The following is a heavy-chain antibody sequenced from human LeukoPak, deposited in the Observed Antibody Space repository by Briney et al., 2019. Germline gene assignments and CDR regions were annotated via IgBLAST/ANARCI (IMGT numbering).Heavy chain of an antibody. CDR1: GGSISSGDYY. Sequence: SQTLSLTCTVSGGSISSGDYYWSWIRQPPGKGLEWIGYIYYSGSTYYNPSLKSRATISVDTSKNQFSLKLSSVTAADTAVYYCARARILYTYNWFDPWGQGTLVTVSS. D-gene: IGHD2-8*01. CDR3: ARARILYTYNWFDP. J-gene: IGHJ5*02. CDR2: IYYSGST. V-gene: IGHV4-30-4*08.